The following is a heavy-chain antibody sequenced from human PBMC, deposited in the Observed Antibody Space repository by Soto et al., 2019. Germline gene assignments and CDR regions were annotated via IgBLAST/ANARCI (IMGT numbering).Heavy chain of an antibody. J-gene: IGHJ5*02. V-gene: IGHV4-31*02. CDR2: IYYSWST. Sequence: PSQTLSLTWTVSGSSISSGGCYWNCIRQHPEKSMERIGYIYYSWSTYYNPSLKSRVTISVDTSKNKFSLTLRFVTAADTAVYYCARSVFPRGKGSMVTVSS. CDR1: GSSISSGGCY. CDR3: ARSVFP.